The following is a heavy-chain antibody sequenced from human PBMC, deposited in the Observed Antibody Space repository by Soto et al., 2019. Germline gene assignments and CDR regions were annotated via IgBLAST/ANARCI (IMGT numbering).Heavy chain of an antibody. CDR2: INWNGGST. J-gene: IGHJ3*02. Sequence: GGSLRLSSAAAGFNFDDYGMSWVRQAPGKGLEWVSGINWNGGSTGYADSVKGRFTISRDNAKNSLYLQMNSLRAEDTALYYCARDSWDAFDIWGQGTMVTVSS. V-gene: IGHV3-20*04. CDR1: GFNFDDYG. CDR3: ARDSWDAFDI.